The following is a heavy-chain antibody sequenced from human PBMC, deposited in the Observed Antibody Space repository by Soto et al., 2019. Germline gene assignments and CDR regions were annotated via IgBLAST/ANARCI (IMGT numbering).Heavy chain of an antibody. J-gene: IGHJ4*02. CDR3: ARVWPMVRGVQDNPYFDY. CDR1: GGSISSGGYY. Sequence: QVQLQESGPGLVKPSQTLSLTCTVSGGSISSGGYYWSWIRQRPGKGLEWIGYIYYSGSTYYNPSLKSRVTISVDTSKNQFSLKLSSVTAADTAVYYCARVWPMVRGVQDNPYFDYWGQGTLVTVSS. D-gene: IGHD3-10*01. CDR2: IYYSGST. V-gene: IGHV4-31*03.